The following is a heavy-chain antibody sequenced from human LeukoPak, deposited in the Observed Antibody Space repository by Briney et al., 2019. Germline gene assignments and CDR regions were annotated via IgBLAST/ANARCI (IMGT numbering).Heavy chain of an antibody. CDR1: GYTFTSYG. V-gene: IGHV1-18*01. CDR2: ISAYNGNT. CDR3: ARDPRTGQTGIAVAGPLGG. J-gene: IGHJ4*02. Sequence: GASVKLSCKASGYTFTSYGISWVRQAPGQGLEWMGWISAYNGNTNYAQKLQGRVTMTTDTSTSTAYMELRSLRSDDTAVYYCARDPRTGQTGIAVAGPLGGWGQGTLVTVSS. D-gene: IGHD6-19*01.